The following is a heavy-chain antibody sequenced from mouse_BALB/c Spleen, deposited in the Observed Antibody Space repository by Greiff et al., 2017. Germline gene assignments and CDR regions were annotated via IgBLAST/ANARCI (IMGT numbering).Heavy chain of an antibody. V-gene: IGHV5-9*03. CDR3: ARSRWLLRGENAMDY. CDR1: GFTFSSYT. D-gene: IGHD2-3*01. J-gene: IGHJ4*01. CDR2: ISSGGGNT. Sequence: DVKLVESGGGLVKPGGSLKLSCAASGFTFSSYTMSWVRQTPDKRLEWVATISSGGGNTYYPDSVKGRFTISRDNAKNNLYLQMSSLRSEDTALYYCARSRWLLRGENAMDYWGQGTSVTVSS.